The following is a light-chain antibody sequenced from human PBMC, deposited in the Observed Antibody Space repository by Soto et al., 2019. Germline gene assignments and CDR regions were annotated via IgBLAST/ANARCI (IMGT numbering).Light chain of an antibody. CDR1: QSVSGW. J-gene: IGKJ2*01. CDR2: QAS. CDR3: QHYNDYSYT. V-gene: IGKV1-5*03. Sequence: DIQMTQSPSTLSASVGDRVAISCRASQSVSGWLAWYQQKPGKVPKLLIYQASTLEDGVPSRFSGSGSGTEFTLTISSLQPDDSATYYCQHYNDYSYTFGPGNKLEIK.